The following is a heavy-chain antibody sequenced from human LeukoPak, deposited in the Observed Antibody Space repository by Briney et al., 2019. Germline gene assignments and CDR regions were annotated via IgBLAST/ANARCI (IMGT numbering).Heavy chain of an antibody. V-gene: IGHV3-23*01. D-gene: IGHD4-17*01. J-gene: IGHJ4*02. CDR1: GFTFSSYW. CDR2: ISGGGETT. CDR3: ARDYADYVGYFFFDY. Sequence: GGSLRLSCTASGFTFSSYWMHWVRQAPGKGLVWVSSISGGGETTYYADSAKGRFTISRDNSQNTLYLQMNSLRAEDTAVYYCARDYADYVGYFFFDYWGQGTLVTVSS.